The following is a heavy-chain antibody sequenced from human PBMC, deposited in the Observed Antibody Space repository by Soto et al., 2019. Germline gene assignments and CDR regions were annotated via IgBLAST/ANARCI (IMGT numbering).Heavy chain of an antibody. CDR1: GYTFTGYY. CDR2: INPNSGGT. V-gene: IGHV1-2*02. Sequence: GASVKVSCTASGYTFTGYYIHCVRQAPGQGLEWMGWINPNSGGTNDAQKFQGRVTLTRDTSVSTAYMELSRLRSDDTAVYYCARYEEGSAAFDIWGQGTMVTVSS. D-gene: IGHD3-10*01. J-gene: IGHJ3*02. CDR3: ARYEEGSAAFDI.